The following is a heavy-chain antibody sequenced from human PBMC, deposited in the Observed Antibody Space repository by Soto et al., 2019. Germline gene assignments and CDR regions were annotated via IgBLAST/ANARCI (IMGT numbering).Heavy chain of an antibody. CDR3: ARDHSSGWVNWFDP. CDR1: GGSISSYD. D-gene: IGHD3-22*01. Sequence: PSETLSLTCTVSGGSISSYDWSWIRQAPGKKLEWIGYMYSSGATNYNPSLKSRVTISRDTSKNQFSLKLSSVTTADTAVYYCARDHSSGWVNWFDPWGQGTLVTVSS. CDR2: MYSSGAT. J-gene: IGHJ5*02. V-gene: IGHV4-59*01.